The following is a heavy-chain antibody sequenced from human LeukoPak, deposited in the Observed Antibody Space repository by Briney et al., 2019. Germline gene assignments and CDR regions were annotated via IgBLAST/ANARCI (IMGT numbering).Heavy chain of an antibody. V-gene: IGHV1-18*01. D-gene: IGHD3-9*01. CDR2: ISAYNGNT. J-gene: IGHJ4*02. Sequence: ASVKVSCKASGYTFTSYGISWVRQAPGQGLEWMGWISAYNGNTNYAQKLQGRVTMTTDTSTSTAYMELRSLRSDDTAVYYCARGSQYYDILTGYSAFDYWGQGTLVTVSS. CDR3: ARGSQYYDILTGYSAFDY. CDR1: GYTFTSYG.